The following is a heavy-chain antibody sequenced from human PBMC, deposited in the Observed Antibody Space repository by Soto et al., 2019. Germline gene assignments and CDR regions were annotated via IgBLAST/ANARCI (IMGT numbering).Heavy chain of an antibody. V-gene: IGHV1-69*13. CDR3: ATGEAWGGPAAIMGCFDP. D-gene: IGHD2-2*02. J-gene: IGHJ5*02. CDR2: IIPIFGTA. CDR1: GGTFSSYA. Sequence: SVKVSCKASGGTFSSYAISWVRQAPGQGLEWMGGIIPIFGTANYAQKFQGRVTITADESTSTAYMELSSLRSEDTAVYYCATGEAWGGPAAIMGCFDPWGQRTLVTVSS.